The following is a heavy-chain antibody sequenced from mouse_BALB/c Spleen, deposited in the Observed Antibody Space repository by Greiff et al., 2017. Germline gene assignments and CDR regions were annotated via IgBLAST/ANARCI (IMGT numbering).Heavy chain of an antibody. V-gene: IGHV4-1*02. CDR1: GFDFSRYC. D-gene: IGHD2-4*01. Sequence: EVKLLESGGGLVQPGGSLKLSCAASGFDFSRYCMSWVRQDPGKGLEWIGEINPDSSTINYTPSLKDKFIISRDKSKNTLYMQMSKVRSEDTALYYCARRGFYYDYSWFAYWGQGTLVTVSA. J-gene: IGHJ3*01. CDR2: INPDSSTI. CDR3: ARRGFYYDYSWFAY.